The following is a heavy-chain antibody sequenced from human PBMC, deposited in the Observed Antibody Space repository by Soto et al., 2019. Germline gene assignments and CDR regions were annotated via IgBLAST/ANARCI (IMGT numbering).Heavy chain of an antibody. J-gene: IGHJ4*02. CDR3: AHRVLRMVFVFVTTTALYFDF. V-gene: IGHV2-5*02. D-gene: IGHD3-10*01. CDR2: IYWDDDK. Sequence: QITLNESGPTQVKPRQTLTLTCPFSGFSLTTSGVGVGWIRQSPGKAPERPALIYWDDDKRYSPSLKSILTIAKDTSKNQVVLTMAELDPADTSTYYCAHRVLRMVFVFVTTTALYFDFWGQGTPVAVS. CDR1: GFSLTTSGVG.